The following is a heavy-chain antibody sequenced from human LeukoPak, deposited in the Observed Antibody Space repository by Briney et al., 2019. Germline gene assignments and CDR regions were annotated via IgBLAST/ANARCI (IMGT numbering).Heavy chain of an antibody. Sequence: PGGSQRLSCVASGFTFSGSEMNWVRQAPGKGLEWISYIDTRGNTIFYADSVKGRFTISRDNAKNSLYLQMNSLRAEDTAVYYCARDLWVATIFPGAFDIWGQGTMVTVSS. J-gene: IGHJ3*02. D-gene: IGHD5-24*01. CDR2: IDTRGNTI. CDR1: GFTFSGSE. CDR3: ARDLWVATIFPGAFDI. V-gene: IGHV3-48*03.